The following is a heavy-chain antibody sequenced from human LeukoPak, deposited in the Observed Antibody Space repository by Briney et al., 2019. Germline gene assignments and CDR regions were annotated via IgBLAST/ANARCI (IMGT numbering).Heavy chain of an antibody. V-gene: IGHV4-4*02. CDR2: ISLSGRT. J-gene: IGHJ4*02. D-gene: IGHD1-26*01. CDR1: GGSLSSTNW. Sequence: SGTLSLTCGVSGGSLSSTNWYSWVRQPPGQGLEWSGEISLSGRTNYHPSLKSRVTISLDESKNHLSLNLASVTAADPAVYYCSRESGPFSPFGHWGQGTLVAVTS. CDR3: SRESGPFSPFGH.